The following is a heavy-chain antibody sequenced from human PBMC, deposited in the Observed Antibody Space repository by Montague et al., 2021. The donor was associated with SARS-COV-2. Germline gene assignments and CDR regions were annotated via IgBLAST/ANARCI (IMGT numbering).Heavy chain of an antibody. V-gene: IGHV4-31*03. CDR3: ATASGSGSLGFHY. J-gene: IGHJ4*02. CDR2: IYYSGTI. CDR1: GASISTGAYY. D-gene: IGHD3-10*01. Sequence: TLSLTCTVSGASISTGAYYWSWIRQHPEKGLEWIGYIYYSGTIYYNPSLKSRVTISLDTSNNHSSLKLSSVTAADTAVYYCATASGSGSLGFHYWSQGTLVIVSS.